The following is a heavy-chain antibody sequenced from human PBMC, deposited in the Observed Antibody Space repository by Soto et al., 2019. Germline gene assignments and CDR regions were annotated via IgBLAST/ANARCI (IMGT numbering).Heavy chain of an antibody. D-gene: IGHD6-13*01. CDR1: GGSISNYY. J-gene: IGHJ5*02. CDR3: ARGVAAVGTRGGPWFDP. Sequence: QVQLQESGPGLVKPSETLSLTCTVSGGSISNYYWSWTRQPAGKGLEWIGRIYTSGSTNYNPSLKGRVAMSVDTSKNQYTLKLSSVNGAGTAVYDCARGVAAVGTRGGPWFDPWGQGTLVTVSS. CDR2: IYTSGST. V-gene: IGHV4-4*07.